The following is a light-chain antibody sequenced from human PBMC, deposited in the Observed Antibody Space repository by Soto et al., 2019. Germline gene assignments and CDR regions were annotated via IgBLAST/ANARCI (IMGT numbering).Light chain of an antibody. Sequence: QSALTQPPSVSGSPGQSVTISCTRTSSDVGTYNRVSWYQQPPGTAPRLMIYEVSNRPSGVPDRFSGSKSGNTASLTISGLQPEDEADYYCSSYTSTTTFVIFGGGTKVTVL. CDR2: EVS. V-gene: IGLV2-18*02. J-gene: IGLJ2*01. CDR3: SSYTSTTTFVI. CDR1: SSDVGTYNR.